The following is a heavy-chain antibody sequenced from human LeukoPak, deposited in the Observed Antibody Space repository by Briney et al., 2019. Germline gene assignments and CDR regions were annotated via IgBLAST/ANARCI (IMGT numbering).Heavy chain of an antibody. J-gene: IGHJ4*02. V-gene: IGHV3-30*02. CDR2: IRYDGSNK. Sequence: GGSLRLSCAASGFTFSSYGMHWVRQAPGKGLEWVAFIRYDGSNKYYADSVKGRFTISRDNSKNTLYLQMNSLRAEDTAVYYCAKGRGSFGEYTDYWGQRTLVTVSS. CDR1: GFTFSSYG. CDR3: AKGRGSFGEYTDY. D-gene: IGHD3-10*01.